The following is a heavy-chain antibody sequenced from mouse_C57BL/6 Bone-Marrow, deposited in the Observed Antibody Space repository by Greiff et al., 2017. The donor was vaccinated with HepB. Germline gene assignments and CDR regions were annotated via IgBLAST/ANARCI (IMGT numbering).Heavy chain of an antibody. CDR2: IYPRSGNT. J-gene: IGHJ2*01. D-gene: IGHD2-2*01. CDR3: ARRDLGTMVVDY. CDR1: GYTFTSYG. Sequence: VKLMESGAELARPGASVKLSCKASGYTFTSYGISWVKQRTGQGLEWIGEIYPRSGNTYYNEKFKGKATLTADKSSSTAYMELRSLTSEDSAVYFCARRDLGTMVVDYWGQGTTLTVSS. V-gene: IGHV1-81*01.